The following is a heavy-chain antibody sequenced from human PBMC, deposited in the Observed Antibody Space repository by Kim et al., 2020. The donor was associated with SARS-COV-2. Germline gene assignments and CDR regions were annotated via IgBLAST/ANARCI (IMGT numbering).Heavy chain of an antibody. J-gene: IGHJ4*02. CDR2: ISSDGNNK. CDR1: GLTFSTYA. D-gene: IGHD6-13*01. CDR3: VKLTGWWIAAAGDDY. V-gene: IGHV3-30*18. Sequence: GGSLRLSCAASGLTFSTYAMHWVRQAPGKGLEWVAVISSDGNNKYYVDSVKGRFIISRDNSNNMLYLQMNSLKAEDTALYYCVKLTGWWIAAAGDDYWGQGTLVTVSS.